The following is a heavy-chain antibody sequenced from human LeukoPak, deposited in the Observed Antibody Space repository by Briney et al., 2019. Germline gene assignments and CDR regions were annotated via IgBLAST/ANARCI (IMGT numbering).Heavy chain of an antibody. Sequence: ASVKVSCKASGGTFSSYAICWVRQAPGQGLEWMGWMNPNSGNTGYAQKFQGRVTMTRNTSISTAYMELSSLRSEDTAVYYCARAYSSGWYTEYFQHWGQGTLVTVSS. CDR3: ARAYSSGWYTEYFQH. CDR2: MNPNSGNT. CDR1: GGTFSSYA. V-gene: IGHV1-8*02. D-gene: IGHD6-19*01. J-gene: IGHJ1*01.